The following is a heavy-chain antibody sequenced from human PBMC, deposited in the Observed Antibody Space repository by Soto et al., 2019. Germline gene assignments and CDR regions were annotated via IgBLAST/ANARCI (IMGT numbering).Heavy chain of an antibody. V-gene: IGHV3-30*03. D-gene: IGHD3-10*01. CDR2: ISYDGSNK. J-gene: IGHJ4*02. CDR3: APSAGAVGELGYGSGNAFDY. CDR1: GFTFSSYG. Sequence: QVQLVESGGGVVQPGRSLRLSCAASGFTFSSYGMHWVRQAPGKGLEWVAVISYDGSNKYYADSVKGRFTISRDNSKNTLYLQMNSRRAEDTAVYYCAPSAGAVGELGYGSGNAFDYWGQGTLVTVSS.